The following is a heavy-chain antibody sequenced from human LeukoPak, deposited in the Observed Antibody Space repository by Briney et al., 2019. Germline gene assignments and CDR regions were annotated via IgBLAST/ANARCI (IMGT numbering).Heavy chain of an antibody. V-gene: IGHV4-39*01. Sequence: SETLSLTCTVSGGSISSSSYSRGWIRQPPGKGLEWIGSIYSGTTYYNPSLKSRVTISVDTSKIQFTLKLSSVAATDTAVYFCARLRFDFWSGYTHPYFDYWGQGTLVTVSS. CDR2: IYSGTT. CDR3: ARLRFDFWSGYTHPYFDY. J-gene: IGHJ4*02. D-gene: IGHD3-3*01. CDR1: GGSISSSSYS.